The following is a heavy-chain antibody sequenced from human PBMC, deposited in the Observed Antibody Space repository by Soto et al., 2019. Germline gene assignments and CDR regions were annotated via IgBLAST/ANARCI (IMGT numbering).Heavy chain of an antibody. V-gene: IGHV3-21*01. CDR2: ISASSSYI. J-gene: IGHJ3*01. CDR1: GFTFSSYS. D-gene: IGHD7-27*01. Sequence: EVQVVESGGGLVKPGGSLRLSCAASGFTFSSYSMNWVRQAPGKGLEWVSSISASSSYIYYADSLKGRFTISRDNAKNSLDLQMNSLRVEDTAVYYCARAKVTGLYDAFDVWGQGTMVTVSS. CDR3: ARAKVTGLYDAFDV.